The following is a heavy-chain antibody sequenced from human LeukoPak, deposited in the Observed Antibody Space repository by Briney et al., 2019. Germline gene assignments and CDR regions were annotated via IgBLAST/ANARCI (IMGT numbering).Heavy chain of an antibody. CDR1: GFTFSNAW. CDR2: IKSKTDGGTT. D-gene: IGHD5-12*01. CDR3: TTTPDIVATIDYYYGMDV. Sequence: EGSLRLSCAASGFTFSNAWMSWVRQAPGKGLEWVGRIKSKTDGGTTDYAAPVKGRFTISRDDSKNTLYLQMNSLKTEDTAVYYCTTTPDIVATIDYYYGMDVWGQGTTVTVSS. J-gene: IGHJ6*02. V-gene: IGHV3-15*01.